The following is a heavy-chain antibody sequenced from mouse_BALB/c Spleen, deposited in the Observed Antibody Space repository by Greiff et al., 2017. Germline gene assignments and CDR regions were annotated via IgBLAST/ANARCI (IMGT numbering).Heavy chain of an antibody. V-gene: IGHV1-4*02. Sequence: QVQLQQSAAELARPGASVKMSCKASGYTFTSYTMHWVKQRPGQGLEWIGYINPSSGYTEYNQKFKDKTTLTADKSSSTAYMQLSSLTSEDSAVYYCAHYYGSSYYFDYWGQGTTLTVSS. CDR2: INPSSGYT. D-gene: IGHD1-1*01. J-gene: IGHJ2*01. CDR1: GYTFTSYT. CDR3: AHYYGSSYYFDY.